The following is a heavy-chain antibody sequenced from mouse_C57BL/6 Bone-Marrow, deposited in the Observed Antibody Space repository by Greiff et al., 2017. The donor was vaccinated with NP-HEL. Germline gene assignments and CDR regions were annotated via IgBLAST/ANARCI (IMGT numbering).Heavy chain of an antibody. J-gene: IGHJ3*01. V-gene: IGHV1-54*01. CDR1: GYAFTNYL. CDR2: INPGSGGT. CDR3: ARRGVYDVSPFAY. Sequence: QVQLQQSGAELVRPGTSVKVSCKASGYAFTNYLIEWVKQRPGQGLEWIGVINPGSGGTNYNEKFKGKATLTADKSSSTAYMQLSSLTSEDSAVYFCARRGVYDVSPFAYWGQGTLVTVSA. D-gene: IGHD2-3*01.